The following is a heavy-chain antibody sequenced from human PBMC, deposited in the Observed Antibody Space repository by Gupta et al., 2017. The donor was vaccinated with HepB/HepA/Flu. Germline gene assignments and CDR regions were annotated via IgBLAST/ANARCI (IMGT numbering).Heavy chain of an antibody. Sequence: QITLKESGPTLVKPTQTLTLTCTFSGFSLSTSGVGVGWIRQPPGTALEWLALIYWNDDKRYSPSLKSRLTITKDTSKNQVVLTMTNMVPVDTATYYCAHSQERITIFGVVIRGVNWFDPWGQGTLVTVSS. D-gene: IGHD3-3*01. J-gene: IGHJ5*02. CDR3: AHSQERITIFGVVIRGVNWFDP. CDR1: GFSLSTSGVG. V-gene: IGHV2-5*01. CDR2: IYWNDDK.